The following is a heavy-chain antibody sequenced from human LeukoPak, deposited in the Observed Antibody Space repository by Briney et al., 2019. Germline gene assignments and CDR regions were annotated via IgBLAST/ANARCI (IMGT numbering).Heavy chain of an antibody. CDR3: AKGTKPVMTIPDY. Sequence: GGSLRLSRAASGFTFSSFSMNWVRRAPGKGLEWVSSTSSSSSYTFYADSVKGRFTISRDNAKNSLFLQMNSLRAEDTAVYYCAKGTKPVMTIPDYWGQGTLVTVPS. CDR1: GFTFSSFS. D-gene: IGHD4/OR15-4a*01. J-gene: IGHJ4*02. CDR2: TSSSSSYT. V-gene: IGHV3-21*01.